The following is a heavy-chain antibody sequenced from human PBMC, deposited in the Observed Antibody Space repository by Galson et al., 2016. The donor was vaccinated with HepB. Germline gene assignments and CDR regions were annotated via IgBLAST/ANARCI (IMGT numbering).Heavy chain of an antibody. CDR1: GFTVSSKY. Sequence: SLRLSCAASGFTVSSKYMNWVRQAPGKGLEWVSVLYSGGATYYADPVKGRFTISRDNSKNTLYLQMNSLRAEDTAVYYCTRGDGYQMLPFEYWGQGTLVTVSS. V-gene: IGHV3-66*01. CDR2: LYSGGAT. D-gene: IGHD2-2*01. J-gene: IGHJ4*02. CDR3: TRGDGYQMLPFEY.